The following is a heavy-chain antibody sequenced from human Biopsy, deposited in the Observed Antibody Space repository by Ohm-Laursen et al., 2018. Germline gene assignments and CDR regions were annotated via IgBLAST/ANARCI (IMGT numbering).Heavy chain of an antibody. D-gene: IGHD2/OR15-2a*01. Sequence: SETLSLTCTVSGGSISSYYWNWIRQTPGKGLEWIGYVYYSGTTTYNPSLRSRVTISVDTSMNQISLRLQSVTAADTAIYYCTRATNSTGWPYYYFYGMDIWGQGTTVTVSS. V-gene: IGHV4-59*01. CDR2: VYYSGTT. CDR1: GGSISSYY. J-gene: IGHJ6*02. CDR3: TRATNSTGWPYYYFYGMDI.